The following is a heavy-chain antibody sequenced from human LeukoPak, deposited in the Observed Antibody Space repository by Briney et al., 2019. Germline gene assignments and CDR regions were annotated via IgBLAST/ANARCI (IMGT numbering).Heavy chain of an antibody. CDR2: ICYDGSIK. V-gene: IGHV3-30*18. D-gene: IGHD3-10*01. CDR3: AKGLYYGLGSYFPFDF. CDR1: GFTFSNYG. J-gene: IGHJ4*02. Sequence: GGSLRLSCAASGFTFSNYGMHWVRQAPGKGLEWVAVICYDGSIKYYADSVKGRFTISRDNSKNTVYLLMNSLRTEDTAVYYCAKGLYYGLGSYFPFDFWGQGTLVTVSS.